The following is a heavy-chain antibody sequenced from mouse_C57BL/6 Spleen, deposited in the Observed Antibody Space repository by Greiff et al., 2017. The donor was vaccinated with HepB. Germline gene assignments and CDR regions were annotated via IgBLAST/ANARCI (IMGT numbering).Heavy chain of an antibody. Sequence: QVQLQQSGAELVRPGTSVKVSCKASGYAFTNYLIEWVKQRPGQGLEWIGVINPGSGGTNYNEKFKGKATLTADKSSSTAYMQLSSLTSEDSAVYFCARGHYYGSPMDYWGQGTSVTVSS. V-gene: IGHV1-54*01. CDR1: GYAFTNYL. J-gene: IGHJ4*01. D-gene: IGHD1-1*01. CDR3: ARGHYYGSPMDY. CDR2: INPGSGGT.